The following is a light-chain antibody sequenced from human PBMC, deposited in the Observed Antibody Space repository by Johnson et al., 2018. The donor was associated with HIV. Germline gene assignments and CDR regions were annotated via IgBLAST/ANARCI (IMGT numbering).Light chain of an antibody. J-gene: IGLJ1*01. CDR2: DND. Sequence: QSVLTQPPSVSAAPGQKVTISCSGSSSNIGNNYISWYQQVPGTAPKLLIYDNDKRPLGIPDRFSGSKSGTSATLGITGLQTGDEADYYCGTWDNSLVPVYGFGTATKVSVL. CDR3: GTWDNSLVPVYG. V-gene: IGLV1-51*01. CDR1: SSNIGNNY.